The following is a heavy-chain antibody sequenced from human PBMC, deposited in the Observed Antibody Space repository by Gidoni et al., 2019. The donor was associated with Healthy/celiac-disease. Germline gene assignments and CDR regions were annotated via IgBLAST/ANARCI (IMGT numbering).Heavy chain of an antibody. CDR3: AKDINRSGWLFDY. J-gene: IGHJ4*02. V-gene: IGHV3-9*01. CDR1: GFTFDDYA. Sequence: EVQLVESGGGLVQPGRSLRLSCAASGFTFDDYAMPGVRQAPGKGLEWVSGISWNSGSIGYADSGKGRFTISRDNAKNSLYLQMNSLRAEDTALYYCAKDINRSGWLFDYWGQGTLVTVSS. CDR2: ISWNSGSI. D-gene: IGHD6-19*01.